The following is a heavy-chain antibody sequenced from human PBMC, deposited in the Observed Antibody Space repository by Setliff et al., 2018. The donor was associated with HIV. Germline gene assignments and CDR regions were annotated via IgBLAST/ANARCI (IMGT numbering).Heavy chain of an antibody. V-gene: IGHV4-4*08. J-gene: IGHJ6*03. CDR2: IYTSGST. CDR3: ARGLTRGGYYYYFYMDV. D-gene: IGHD7-27*01. Sequence: SETLSLTCTVSGGSISSYYWSWIRQPPGKGLEWIGYIYTSGSTNYNPSLKSRVTISVDTSKNQFSLKLSSVTAADTAVYYCARGLTRGGYYYYFYMDVWGKGTTVTVSS. CDR1: GGSISSYY.